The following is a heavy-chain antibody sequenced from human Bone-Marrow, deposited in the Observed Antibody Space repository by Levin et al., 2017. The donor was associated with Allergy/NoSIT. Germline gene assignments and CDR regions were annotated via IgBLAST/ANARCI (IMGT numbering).Heavy chain of an antibody. D-gene: IGHD6-13*01. CDR3: AREYTSSWASTAFDI. V-gene: IGHV3-30-3*01. J-gene: IGHJ3*02. CDR1: GFTFSSYA. CDR2: ISYDGSNK. Sequence: GGSLRLSCAASGFTFSSYAMHWVRQAPGKGLEWVAVISYDGSNKYYADSVKGRFTISRDNSKNTLYLQMNSLRAEDTAVYYCAREYTSSWASTAFDIWGQGTMVTVSS.